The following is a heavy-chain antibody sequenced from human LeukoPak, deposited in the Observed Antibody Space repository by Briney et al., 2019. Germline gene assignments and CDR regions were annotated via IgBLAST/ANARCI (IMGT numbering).Heavy chain of an antibody. CDR2: IYTSGST. Sequence: ASETLSLTCTVSGGSISSYYWSWIRQPAGKGLEWIGRIYTSGSTNYNPSLKSRVTMSVDTSKNQFSLKLSSVTAADTAVYYCARVLWFGEWNWYFDLWGRGTLVTVSS. V-gene: IGHV4-4*07. J-gene: IGHJ2*01. D-gene: IGHD3-10*01. CDR3: ARVLWFGEWNWYFDL. CDR1: GGSISSYY.